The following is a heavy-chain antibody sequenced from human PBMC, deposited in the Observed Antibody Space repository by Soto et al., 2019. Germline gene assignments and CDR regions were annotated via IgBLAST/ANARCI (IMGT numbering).Heavy chain of an antibody. V-gene: IGHV1-46*03. CDR2: INPSGGST. CDR1: GYTFTSCY. J-gene: IGHJ6*03. D-gene: IGHD2-2*01. Sequence: ASVKVSCKASGYTFTSCYMHWVRQAPGQGLEWMGIINPSGGSTSYAQKFQGRVTMTRDTSTSTVYMELSSLRSEDTAVYYCARVSRPNYYYYYYMDVWGKGTTVTVSS. CDR3: ARVSRPNYYYYYYMDV.